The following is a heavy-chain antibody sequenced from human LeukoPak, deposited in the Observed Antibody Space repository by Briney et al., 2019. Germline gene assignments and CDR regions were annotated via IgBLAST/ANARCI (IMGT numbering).Heavy chain of an antibody. CDR3: VRNLDFWGDSEDY. V-gene: IGHV3-21*01. CDR2: ISSSSSYI. D-gene: IGHD3-3*01. CDR1: GFTFSRHS. Sequence: PGGSLRLSCAASGFTFSRHSINWVRQAPGKGLEWVSSISSSSSYIYYADSVKGRFTISRDNAKNSLYLQMNSLRAEDTAVYYCVRNLDFWGDSEDYWGQGTLVTVSS. J-gene: IGHJ4*02.